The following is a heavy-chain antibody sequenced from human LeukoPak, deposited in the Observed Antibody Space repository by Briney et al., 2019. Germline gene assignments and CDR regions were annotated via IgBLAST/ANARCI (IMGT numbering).Heavy chain of an antibody. Sequence: GASVKVSCKVSGYTLTELPIHWVRQAPGKGLEWMGGFDPEDGETIYAQKFQGRVTMTEDTSTDTAYTELSSLRSEDTAVYYCATEELRYFDYWGQGTLVTVSS. CDR3: ATEELRYFDY. D-gene: IGHD1-26*01. CDR2: FDPEDGET. V-gene: IGHV1-24*01. CDR1: GYTLTELP. J-gene: IGHJ4*02.